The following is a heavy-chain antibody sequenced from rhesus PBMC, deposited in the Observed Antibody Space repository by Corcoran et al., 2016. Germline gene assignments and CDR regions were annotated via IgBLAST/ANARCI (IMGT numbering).Heavy chain of an antibody. J-gene: IGHJ4*01. V-gene: IGHV4S7*01. Sequence: QVQLQESGPGLLKPSETLSLTCAVSGGSISGGYGWGWIRQPPGKGLEWIGRIYNISGNNYYTPSLKSRVNISTDTSKTQFSLKLSSVTAADTAVYYCARGHLRYSSWSDIDYWGQGVLVTVSS. CDR1: GGSISGGYG. CDR2: IYNISGNN. CDR3: ARGHLRYSSWSDIDY. D-gene: IGHD6-13*01.